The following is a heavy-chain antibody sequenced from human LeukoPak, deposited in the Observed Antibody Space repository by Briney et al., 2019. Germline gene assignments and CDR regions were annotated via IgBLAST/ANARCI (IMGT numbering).Heavy chain of an antibody. CDR1: GGSISSYN. CDR2: IYYSGST. V-gene: IGHV4-59*01. J-gene: IGHJ6*03. Sequence: PSETLSLTCTVSGGSISSYNWSWIRQPPGKGLEWIGYIYYSGSTNYNPSLKSRVTISVDTSKNQFSLKLSSVTAADTAVYYCATNQGVVAWRAYMDVWGKGSTVTVSS. D-gene: IGHD3-3*01. CDR3: ATNQGVVAWRAYMDV.